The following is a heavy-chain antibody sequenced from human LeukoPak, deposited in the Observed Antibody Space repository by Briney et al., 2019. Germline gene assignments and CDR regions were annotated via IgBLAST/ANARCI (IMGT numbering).Heavy chain of an antibody. Sequence: SVKVSCKASGGTFSSYAISWVRQAPGQGLEWMGGIIPIFGTANYAQKFQGRVTTTADESTSTAYMELSSLRSEDTAVYYCARGRKSSSWFDPWGQGTLVTVSS. D-gene: IGHD6-13*01. V-gene: IGHV1-69*13. J-gene: IGHJ5*02. CDR3: ARGRKSSSWFDP. CDR2: IIPIFGTA. CDR1: GGTFSSYA.